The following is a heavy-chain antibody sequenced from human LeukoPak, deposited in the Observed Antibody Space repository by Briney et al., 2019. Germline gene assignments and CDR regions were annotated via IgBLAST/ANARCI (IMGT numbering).Heavy chain of an antibody. D-gene: IGHD3-22*01. CDR3: ARESPDYYDSSGYYLKYDY. CDR1: GYTFTSYG. J-gene: IGHJ4*02. Sequence: ASVKVSCKASGYTFTSYGISWVRQAPGQGLEWMGWISAYNGNTNYAQKLQGRVTMTTDTSTSTAYMELRSLRSDDTAVYYCARESPDYYDSSGYYLKYDYWGQGTLVTVSS. V-gene: IGHV1-18*01. CDR2: ISAYNGNT.